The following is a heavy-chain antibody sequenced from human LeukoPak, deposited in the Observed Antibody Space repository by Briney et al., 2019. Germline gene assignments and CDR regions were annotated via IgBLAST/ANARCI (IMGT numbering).Heavy chain of an antibody. CDR3: AREWGSGYSNAFDI. Sequence: QAGGSLRLSCAASGFTFSSYAMHWVRQAPGKGLEWVAVISYDGSNKYYADSVKGRFTISRDNSKNTLYLQMNSLRAEDTAVYYCAREWGSGYSNAFDIWGQGTMVTVSS. V-gene: IGHV3-30-3*01. D-gene: IGHD3-22*01. CDR1: GFTFSSYA. CDR2: ISYDGSNK. J-gene: IGHJ3*02.